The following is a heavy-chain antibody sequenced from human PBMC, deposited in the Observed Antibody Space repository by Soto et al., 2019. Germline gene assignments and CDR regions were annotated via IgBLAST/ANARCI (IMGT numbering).Heavy chain of an antibody. D-gene: IGHD6-19*01. CDR2: ISAYNGNT. J-gene: IGHJ6*02. V-gene: IGHV1-18*01. CDR1: GYTFTSYG. Sequence: ASVKVSCKASGYTFTSYGISWVRQAPGQGLEWMGWISAYNGNTNYAQKLQGRVTMTTDTSTSTAYMELRSLRSDDSAVYYCARDFDGVNSPQNFPAGYYGMDFWGQGTTVTVSS. CDR3: ARDFDGVNSPQNFPAGYYGMDF.